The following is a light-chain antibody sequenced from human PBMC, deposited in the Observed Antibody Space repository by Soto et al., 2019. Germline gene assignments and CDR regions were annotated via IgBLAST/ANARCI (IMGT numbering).Light chain of an antibody. Sequence: EIVLTQFPATLSLFPGETATPSCRASQTVGTYLAWYQQKPGQAPRLLISDASNRATGVPTRFSGSGSGTDFTLTISSLEPEDFAVYFCQQRNNWPRITFGQGTRLEIK. CDR3: QQRNNWPRIT. CDR1: QTVGTY. J-gene: IGKJ5*01. CDR2: DAS. V-gene: IGKV3-11*01.